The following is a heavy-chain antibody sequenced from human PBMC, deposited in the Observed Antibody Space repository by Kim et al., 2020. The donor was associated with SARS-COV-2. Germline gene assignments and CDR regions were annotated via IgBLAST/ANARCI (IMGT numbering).Heavy chain of an antibody. CDR2: ISSSSSYI. J-gene: IGHJ6*02. CDR1: GFTFSSYS. CDR3: ARELVAFTVVTNGMDV. V-gene: IGHV3-21*01. D-gene: IGHD2-21*02. Sequence: GGSLRLSCAASGFTFSSYSMNWVRQAPGKGLEWVSSISSSSSYIYYADSVKGRFTISRDNAKNSLYLQMNSLRAEDTAVYYCARELVAFTVVTNGMDVWGQGTTVTVSS.